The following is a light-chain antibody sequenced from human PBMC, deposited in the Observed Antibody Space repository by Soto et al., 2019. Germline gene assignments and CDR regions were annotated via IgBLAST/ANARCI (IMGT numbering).Light chain of an antibody. J-gene: IGLJ2*01. CDR3: SSYTTSSSLMV. V-gene: IGLV2-14*01. CDR1: TSDIGTYYY. CDR2: EVS. Sequence: QSALTQPASVSGSPGQSITISCTGTTSDIGTYYYVSWYQQHPGTAPKLMIYEVSNRPSGVPNRFSGSKSGNTASLTISGRQAEEEDAYYCSSYTTSSSLMVFGGGTKLTVL.